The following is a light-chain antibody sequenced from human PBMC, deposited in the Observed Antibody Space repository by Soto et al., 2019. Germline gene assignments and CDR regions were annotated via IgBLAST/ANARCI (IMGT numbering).Light chain of an antibody. CDR1: QSISDT. V-gene: IGKV3-15*01. CDR2: GAS. Sequence: MNNSPSTLSVSAGGRATLSCRASQSISDTLAWYQQKPGQAPRLLIHGASTRAPGFPARFSGSGSGTDFTLTISSLQSEDFAFYYCQQYDNWPWTFGQGTKVDIK. CDR3: QQYDNWPWT. J-gene: IGKJ1*01.